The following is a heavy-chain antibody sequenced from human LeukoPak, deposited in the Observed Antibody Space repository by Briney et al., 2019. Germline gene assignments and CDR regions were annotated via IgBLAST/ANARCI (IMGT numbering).Heavy chain of an antibody. V-gene: IGHV3-23*01. Sequence: GGSLRLSCAASGFTFSSYAMSWVRQAPGKGLEWVSVISGSGDSTYYVDSVKGRFTISRDNSKNTLYLQMNSLRAEDTAVYYCAKVLRTTVTSTDYFDYWGQGTLVTVSS. CDR3: AKVLRTTVTSTDYFDY. J-gene: IGHJ4*02. D-gene: IGHD4-17*01. CDR1: GFTFSSYA. CDR2: ISGSGDST.